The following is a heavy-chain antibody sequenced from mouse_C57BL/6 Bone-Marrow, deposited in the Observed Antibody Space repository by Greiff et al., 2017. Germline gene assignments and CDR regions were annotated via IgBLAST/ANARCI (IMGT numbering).Heavy chain of an antibody. V-gene: IGHV1-9*01. CDR2: ILPGRGST. CDR3: ASPSSEAYAMDV. J-gene: IGHJ4*01. Sequence: QVQLQQSGAELMKPGASVKLSCKATGYPFTGSWIEWVKQRPGNGLAWIGEILPGRGSTNYNEKFKGKATFTADTSSNTAYMQLNSLTTEDSAIYYCASPSSEAYAMDVWGQGTSVTVSS. CDR1: GYPFTGSW. D-gene: IGHD3-1*01.